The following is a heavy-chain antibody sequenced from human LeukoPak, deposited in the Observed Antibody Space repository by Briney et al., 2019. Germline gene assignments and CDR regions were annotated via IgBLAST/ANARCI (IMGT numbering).Heavy chain of an antibody. D-gene: IGHD3-22*01. Sequence: PGRSLRLSRAASGFTFSSYGMHWVRQAPGKGLEWVAIIWYDGSNKYYADSVKGRFTISRDNSKNTLYLQMNSLRAEDTAVYYCARGVMYYDSSGYLFDYWGQGILVTVSS. CDR2: IWYDGSNK. CDR3: ARGVMYYDSSGYLFDY. CDR1: GFTFSSYG. V-gene: IGHV3-33*01. J-gene: IGHJ4*02.